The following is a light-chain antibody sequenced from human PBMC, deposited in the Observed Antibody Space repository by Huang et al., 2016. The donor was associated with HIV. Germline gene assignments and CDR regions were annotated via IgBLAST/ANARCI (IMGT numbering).Light chain of an antibody. J-gene: IGKJ4*01. CDR2: DAF. V-gene: IGKV3-11*01. CDR1: QSVRSY. Sequence: EIVLTQSPATLSWSPGERATLSCRASQSVRSYLAWYQQKPGQTPRLLVYDAFNRATGIPARFSGSGSGTDFTLTINSLEPEDFAVYYCQQRINWPLTFGGGTKVEIK. CDR3: QQRINWPLT.